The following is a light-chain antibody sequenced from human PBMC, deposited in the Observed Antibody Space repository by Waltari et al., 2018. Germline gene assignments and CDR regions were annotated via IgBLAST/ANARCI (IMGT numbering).Light chain of an antibody. CDR3: QVWDARIKYAI. CDR2: SDT. CDR1: NTGTKS. V-gene: IGLV3-21*04. Sequence: SYELTQTRSVAVSAGQTDRITGGGNNTGTKSVKWFQQKPAQAPILVIHSDTERPSGIPEKFSGSNSGNTATLTISGVEAGDEADYYCQVWDARIKYAIFGGGARLTVL. J-gene: IGLJ2*01.